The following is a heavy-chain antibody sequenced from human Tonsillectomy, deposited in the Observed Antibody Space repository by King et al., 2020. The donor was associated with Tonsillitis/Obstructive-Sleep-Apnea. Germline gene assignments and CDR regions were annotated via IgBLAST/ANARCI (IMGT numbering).Heavy chain of an antibody. CDR1: GFTFSNAW. Sequence: VQLVESGGGLVKPGGSLRLSCAASGFTFSNAWMSWVRQAPGKGLEWVGRIKSKTDGGTTDYAAPGKGRFTISRDDSKNTLYLQMNSLKPEDTAVDYCTTDTIYCRSASCYITDAFDIWGPGTMVTVSS. CDR3: TTDTIYCRSASCYITDAFDI. CDR2: IKSKTDGGTT. J-gene: IGHJ3*02. D-gene: IGHD2-2*02. V-gene: IGHV3-15*01.